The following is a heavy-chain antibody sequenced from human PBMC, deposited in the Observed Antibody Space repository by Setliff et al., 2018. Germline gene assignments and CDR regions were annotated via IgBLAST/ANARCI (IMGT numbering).Heavy chain of an antibody. D-gene: IGHD5-12*01. J-gene: IGHJ4*02. CDR1: GGSVGSGNFY. Sequence: SSETLSLTCTVSGGSVGSGNFYWSWIRQTAGKGLEWIGLIQSSGNTNYNPSLQSRVTISIDTSKNQFSLKMTSVTAADTALYYCAGTPARGTTWLSPFDYWGQGTLVTVPQ. CDR2: IQSSGNT. CDR3: AGTPARGTTWLSPFDY. V-gene: IGHV4-61*02.